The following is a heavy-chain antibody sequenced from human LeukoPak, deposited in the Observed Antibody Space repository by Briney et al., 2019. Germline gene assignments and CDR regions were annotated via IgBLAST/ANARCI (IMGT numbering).Heavy chain of an antibody. V-gene: IGHV4-39*01. CDR2: IYYSGST. CDR1: GGSISSSSYY. D-gene: IGHD5-18*01. CDR3: AIPLDTAMVPFDY. J-gene: IGHJ4*02. Sequence: SETLSLTCTVSGGSISSSSYYWGWIRQPPGKGLEWIGSIYYSGSTYYNPSLKSRVTISVDTSKNQFSLKLSSLTAADTAVYYCAIPLDTAMVPFDYWGQGTLVTVSS.